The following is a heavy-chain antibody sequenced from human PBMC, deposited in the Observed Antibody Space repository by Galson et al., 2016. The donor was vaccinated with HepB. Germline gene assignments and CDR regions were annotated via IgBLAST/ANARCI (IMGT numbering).Heavy chain of an antibody. CDR3: TRPISGYSYNYGFHY. CDR2: INTGNGNT. D-gene: IGHD5-18*01. J-gene: IGHJ4*02. CDR1: GYTFTSYT. V-gene: IGHV1-3*04. Sequence: QSGAEVKKPGESLKTSCKASGYTFTSYTMHWVRQAPGQTLEWMAWINTGNGNTKYSQKFQGRVTITRDTSASTAYMELTSLRSEDTAVYYCTRPISGYSYNYGFHYWGQGTLVTVSS.